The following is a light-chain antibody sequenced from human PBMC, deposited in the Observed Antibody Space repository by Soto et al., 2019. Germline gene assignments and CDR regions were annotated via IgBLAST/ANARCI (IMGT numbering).Light chain of an antibody. Sequence: DIQITQSPSTLSGSVGDRVTITCRASQSISSWLAWYQQKPGKAPKLLIYDASSLESGVPSRFSGSGSGTEFTLTISSLQPDDFATYYCQQYNSYSPSFGGGTKVDIK. CDR1: QSISSW. V-gene: IGKV1-5*01. J-gene: IGKJ4*01. CDR2: DAS. CDR3: QQYNSYSPS.